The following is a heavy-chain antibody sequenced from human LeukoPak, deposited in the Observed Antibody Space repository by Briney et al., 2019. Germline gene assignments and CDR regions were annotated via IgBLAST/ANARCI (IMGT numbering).Heavy chain of an antibody. J-gene: IGHJ3*02. V-gene: IGHV3-21*01. CDR1: GFTFSSYE. CDR3: ARATVSAFDI. CDR2: ISSSSSYI. Sequence: GGSLRLSCAASGFTFSSYEMNWVRQAPGKGLEWVSSISSSSSYIYYADSVKGRFTISRDNAKNSLYLQMNSLRAEDTAVYYCARATVSAFDIWGQGTMVTVSS.